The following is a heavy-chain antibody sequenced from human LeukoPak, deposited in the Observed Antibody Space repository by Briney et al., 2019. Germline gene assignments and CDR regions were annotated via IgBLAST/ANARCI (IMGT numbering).Heavy chain of an antibody. D-gene: IGHD6-19*01. V-gene: IGHV3-23*01. CDR2: ISGSGGFT. J-gene: IGHJ4*02. CDR3: ARGFSSDWNRGQDY. Sequence: PGGSLRLSCAASGFTFSNYAMRWVRQAPGKGLEWVSFISGSGGFTHYADSVKGRFTISRDNSKTMLYLQMNSLRAEDTAVYYCARGFSSDWNRGQDYWGQGTLVTVSS. CDR1: GFTFSNYA.